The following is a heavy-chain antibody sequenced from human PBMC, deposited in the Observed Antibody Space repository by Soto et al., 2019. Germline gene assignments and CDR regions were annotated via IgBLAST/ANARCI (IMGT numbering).Heavy chain of an antibody. Sequence: EVQLLESGGGLVQPGGSLRLSCAASGFTFSSYAMSWVRQAPGKGLEWISAVSGSGGSTYYADSVKGRFTISRDNSKDTLYLQMNNLRAEDTAVYYCAKPPDYNWNDYWGQGTLVTDSS. CDR2: VSGSGGST. J-gene: IGHJ4*02. D-gene: IGHD1-20*01. CDR1: GFTFSSYA. V-gene: IGHV3-23*01. CDR3: AKPPDYNWNDY.